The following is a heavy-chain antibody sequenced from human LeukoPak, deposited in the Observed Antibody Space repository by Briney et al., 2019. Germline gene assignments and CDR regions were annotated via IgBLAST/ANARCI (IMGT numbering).Heavy chain of an antibody. D-gene: IGHD2-15*01. CDR1: GGSFSGYY. V-gene: IGHV4-34*01. CDR2: INHSGST. Sequence: KSSETLSLTCAVYGGSFSGYYWSWIRQPPGKGLEWIGEINHSGSTNHNPSLKSRVTISVDTSKNQFSLKLSSVTAADTAVYYCARGGDLRNGDVVVVVDPAHSWFDPWGQGTLVTVSS. J-gene: IGHJ5*02. CDR3: ARGGDLRNGDVVVVVDPAHSWFDP.